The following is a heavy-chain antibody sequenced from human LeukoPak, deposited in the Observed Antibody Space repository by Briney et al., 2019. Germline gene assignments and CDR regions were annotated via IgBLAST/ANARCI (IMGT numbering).Heavy chain of an antibody. Sequence: SETLSLTCTVSGISISPFYCSWIRQSPQKGLEWIGYVYYTGTTNYNPSLKSRVTMSVDTSESQFSLRLSSVTAADTAFYYCARYLRDSGTYVFDYWGQGPLVIVSS. CDR3: ARYLRDSGTYVFDY. V-gene: IGHV4-59*01. D-gene: IGHD3-16*01. CDR2: VYYTGTT. J-gene: IGHJ4*02. CDR1: GISISPFY.